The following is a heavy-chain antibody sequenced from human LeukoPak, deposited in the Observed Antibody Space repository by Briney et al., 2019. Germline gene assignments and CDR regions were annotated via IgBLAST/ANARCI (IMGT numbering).Heavy chain of an antibody. Sequence: GESLKISCKGSGYNFTTYWIVWVRQMPGKGLEWMGTIDPSDSYTKYSPSFEGHVTISADKSISTAYLQWSSLKASDIAMYYCARMGPVGVTNVDYWGQGTLVTVSS. CDR3: ARMGPVGVTNVDY. V-gene: IGHV5-10-1*01. CDR1: GYNFTTYW. CDR2: IDPSDSYT. J-gene: IGHJ4*02. D-gene: IGHD1-26*01.